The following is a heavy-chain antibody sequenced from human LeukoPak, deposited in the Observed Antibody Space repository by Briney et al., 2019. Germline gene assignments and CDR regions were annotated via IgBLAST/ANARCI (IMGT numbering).Heavy chain of an antibody. D-gene: IGHD5-24*01. J-gene: IGHJ4*02. CDR3: TTDVEMASFYFDY. CDR1: GYTLTELS. CDR2: FDPEDGET. Sequence: ASVKVSCKVSGYTLTELSMHWVRQAPGKGLEWMGGFDPEDGETIYAQKFQGRVTMAEDTSTDTAYMELGSLRSEDTAIYYCTTDVEMASFYFDYWGQGTLVTVSS. V-gene: IGHV1-24*01.